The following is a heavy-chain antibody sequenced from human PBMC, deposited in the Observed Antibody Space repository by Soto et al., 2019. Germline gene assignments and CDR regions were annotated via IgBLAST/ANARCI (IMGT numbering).Heavy chain of an antibody. CDR3: ARRGYCSSTSCYLSYYYYYGMDV. CDR1: GYSFTSYW. V-gene: IGHV5-10-1*01. D-gene: IGHD2-2*03. Sequence: PGESLKISCKGSGYSFTSYWISWVRQMPGKGLEWMGRIDPSDSYTNYSPSFQGHVTISADKSISTAYLQWSSLKASDTAMYYCARRGYCSSTSCYLSYYYYYGMDVWGQGTTVTVSS. J-gene: IGHJ6*02. CDR2: IDPSDSYT.